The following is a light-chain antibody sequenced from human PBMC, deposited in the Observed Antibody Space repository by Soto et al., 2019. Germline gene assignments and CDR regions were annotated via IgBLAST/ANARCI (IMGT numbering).Light chain of an antibody. CDR2: LGS. CDR3: MQALQTPGT. V-gene: IGKV2-28*01. Sequence: DIVMTQSPLSLPVTPGEPASISCRSSQSLLHSNGYSYLDWYLQKPGQSPQLLIYLGSNRASGVPDRFSGSGSGTDFTLEISRVEAEDVGVYYCMQALQTPGTFGQGTKVDIK. CDR1: QSLLHSNGYSY. J-gene: IGKJ1*01.